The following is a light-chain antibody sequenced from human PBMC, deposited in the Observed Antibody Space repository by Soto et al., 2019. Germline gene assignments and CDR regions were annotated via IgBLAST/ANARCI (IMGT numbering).Light chain of an antibody. Sequence: EIVLTQTPLLSPVTLGQPASISCRSSRSLVASDGNAYLTWLHQRPGQPPRPLIYKVSQRLSGVPDRFSGSGAGTDFTLHISRGEAEDVGTYFCMQATQLRTFGQGTRLEI. CDR3: MQATQLRT. CDR1: RSLVASDGNAY. J-gene: IGKJ5*01. V-gene: IGKV2-24*01. CDR2: KVS.